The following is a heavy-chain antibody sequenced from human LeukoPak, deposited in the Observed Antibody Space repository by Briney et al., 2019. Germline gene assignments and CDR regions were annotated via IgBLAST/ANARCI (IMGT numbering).Heavy chain of an antibody. CDR1: GGSTSSYS. V-gene: IGHV4-59*01. J-gene: IGHJ4*02. CDR3: ARGRKYTSGYRVTEVGSGYSDY. D-gene: IGHD5-18*01. Sequence: SETLSPTWTLPGGSTSSYSWNWIRQPHGEGRGWVGFIYYMGPTNYNPTPKSRVSISLDTSQNQSSLKLSSVTAADTAGYYCARGRKYTSGYRVTEVGSGYSDYWGQGTLVTVSS. CDR2: IYYMGPT.